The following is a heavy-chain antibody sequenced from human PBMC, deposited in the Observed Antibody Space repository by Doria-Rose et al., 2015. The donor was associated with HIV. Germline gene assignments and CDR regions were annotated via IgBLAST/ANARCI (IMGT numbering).Heavy chain of an antibody. D-gene: IGHD3-10*01. Sequence: VQLQESGGGLVRPGGSLRLSCATSGFTFGSHRINWVRQAPGQVLEWVSSISSTSAYINYADSVRGRFTISRDNARNSLYLQMDSPRAGDTAIYYCATGVTLDYWGQGTLVTVSS. J-gene: IGHJ4*02. CDR2: ISSTSAYI. CDR3: ATGVTLDY. CDR1: GFTFGSHR. V-gene: IGHV3-21*01.